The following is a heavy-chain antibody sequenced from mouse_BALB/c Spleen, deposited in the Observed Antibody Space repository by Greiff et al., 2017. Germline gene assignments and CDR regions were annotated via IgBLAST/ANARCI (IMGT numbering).Heavy chain of an antibody. CDR1: GFSLTSYG. CDR3: ARGGGEFAY. CDR2: IWAGGST. Sequence: QVHVKQSGPGLVAPSQSLSITCTVSGFSLTSYGVHWVRQPPGKGLEWLGVIWAGGSTNYNSALMSRLSISKDNSKSQVFLKMNSLQTDDTAMYYCARGGGEFAYWGQGTLVTVSA. J-gene: IGHJ3*01. V-gene: IGHV2-9*02.